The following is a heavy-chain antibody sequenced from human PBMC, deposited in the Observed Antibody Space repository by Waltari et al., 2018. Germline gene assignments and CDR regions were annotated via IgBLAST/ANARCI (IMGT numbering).Heavy chain of an antibody. D-gene: IGHD3-3*01. CDR1: GGSFSGYY. V-gene: IGHV4-34*01. Sequence: QVQLQQWGAGLLKPSETLSLTCAVYGGSFSGYYWSWIRQPPGKGLEWIGEINHSGSTNYNPSLKSRVTISVDTSKNQCSLKLGSVTAADTAVYYCAREDFGVVTDRGTFLGMDVWGKGTTVTVSS. CDR2: INHSGST. CDR3: AREDFGVVTDRGTFLGMDV. J-gene: IGHJ6*03.